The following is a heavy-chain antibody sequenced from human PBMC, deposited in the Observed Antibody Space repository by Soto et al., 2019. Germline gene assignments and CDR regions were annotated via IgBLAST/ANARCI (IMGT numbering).Heavy chain of an antibody. V-gene: IGHV4-4*07. Sequence: ETLFLTFAVCGGPIRSYYWRWIPQPAGNGLEWIGRIYTIGSTNYNPSLKSRVTMSLDTSNNQFSLKLSSVTAADTAVYYCAREQLYGSGTDYWGRGTLGTVPS. J-gene: IGHJ4*02. D-gene: IGHD3-10*01. CDR2: IYTIGST. CDR1: GGPIRSYY. CDR3: AREQLYGSGTDY.